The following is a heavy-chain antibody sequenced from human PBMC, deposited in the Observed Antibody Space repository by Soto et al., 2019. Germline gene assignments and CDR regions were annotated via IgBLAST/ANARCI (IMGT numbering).Heavy chain of an antibody. Sequence: GGSLRLSCAASGFTSGIYWMTWVRQAPGKGLEWVANINQDGSEKYYVDSVKGRFTISRDNAKNSLFLQMNSLRAEDAAVYYCARGSSSSRPSRNNWFDPWGQGTLVTVSS. D-gene: IGHD6-6*01. CDR2: INQDGSEK. CDR1: GFTSGIYW. J-gene: IGHJ5*02. V-gene: IGHV3-7*01. CDR3: ARGSSSSRPSRNNWFDP.